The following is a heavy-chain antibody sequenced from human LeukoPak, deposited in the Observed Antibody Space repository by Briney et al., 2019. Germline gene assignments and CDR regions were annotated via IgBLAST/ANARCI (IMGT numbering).Heavy chain of an antibody. CDR2: ISYDGSNK. CDR1: GXTFSSYA. J-gene: IGHJ4*02. V-gene: IGHV3-30-3*01. CDR3: ASEEMATNTYFDY. D-gene: IGHD5-24*01. Sequence: PGGSLRLSCAASGXTFSSYAMHWVRQAPGEGLEWVAVISYDGSNKYYADSVKGRFTISRDNSKNTLYLQMNSLRAEDTAVYYCASEEMATNTYFDYWGQGTLVTVSS.